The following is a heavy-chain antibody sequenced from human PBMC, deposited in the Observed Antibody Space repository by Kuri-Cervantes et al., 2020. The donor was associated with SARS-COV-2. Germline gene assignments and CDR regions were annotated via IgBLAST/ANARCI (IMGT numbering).Heavy chain of an antibody. CDR1: GFTFGDYA. Sequence: GESLKISCTASGFTFGDYAMNWFRQTPGKGLEWVGFSRSKAYGGTSGYAASVKDRFTISRDDTGTIAYLQMNSLKTEDTALYYCTTGPSVAVRPDSYFYIYVWGKGTTVTVSS. CDR3: TTGPSVAVRPDSYFYIYV. J-gene: IGHJ6*03. D-gene: IGHD6-6*01. V-gene: IGHV3-49*03. CDR2: SRSKAYGGTS.